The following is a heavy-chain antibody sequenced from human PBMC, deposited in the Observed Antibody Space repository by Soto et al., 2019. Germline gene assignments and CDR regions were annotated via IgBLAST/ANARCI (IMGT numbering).Heavy chain of an antibody. Sequence: QVQLQESGTGLVKPSETLSLTCTVSGGSISTYLWTWIRQSPGKGLEWIGNVHYSGTTNYSPSLKCRVTISVDTSKNQFSLKLSSVTAADTALYYCAREDPADYDYYGMDVWGQGTTVTVSS. CDR3: AREDPADYDYYGMDV. J-gene: IGHJ6*02. CDR2: VHYSGTT. V-gene: IGHV4-59*01. CDR1: GGSISTYL.